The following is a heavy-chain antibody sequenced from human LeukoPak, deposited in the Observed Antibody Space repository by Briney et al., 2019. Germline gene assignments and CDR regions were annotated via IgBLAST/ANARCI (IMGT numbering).Heavy chain of an antibody. Sequence: PGGSLRLSCAASGFTFSSYAMSWVRQAPGKGLEWVSAISGSGGSTYYADSVKGRFTISRDNSKNTLYLQMNSLRAEDTAVYYCAKDRTEYYDFWRRGPGYWGQGTLVTVSS. J-gene: IGHJ4*02. D-gene: IGHD3-3*01. V-gene: IGHV3-23*01. CDR3: AKDRTEYYDFWRRGPGY. CDR2: ISGSGGST. CDR1: GFTFSSYA.